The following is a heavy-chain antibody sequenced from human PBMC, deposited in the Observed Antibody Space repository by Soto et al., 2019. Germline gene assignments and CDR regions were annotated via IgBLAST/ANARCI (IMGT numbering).Heavy chain of an antibody. Sequence: QVQLVESGGGVVQPGRSLRLSCAASGFTFSSYGMHWVRQAPGKGLEWVAVISYDGSNKYYADSVKGRFTISRDNSKNTLYLQMNSLRAEDTAVYYCAKDKQPVVAVAGSFDYWGQGTLVTVSS. V-gene: IGHV3-30*18. CDR3: AKDKQPVVAVAGSFDY. D-gene: IGHD6-19*01. CDR1: GFTFSSYG. J-gene: IGHJ4*02. CDR2: ISYDGSNK.